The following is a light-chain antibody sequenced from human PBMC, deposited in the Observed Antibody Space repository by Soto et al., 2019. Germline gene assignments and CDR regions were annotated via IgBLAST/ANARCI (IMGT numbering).Light chain of an antibody. CDR3: QQRSNPIT. Sequence: EIVLTPSPATPSLSPGERATLSCRASQSVSSYLAWYQQKPGQAPRLLIYDASNRATGIPARFSGSGSGTDFTLTISSLEPEDFAGYSCQQRSNPITLGQGTRLEIK. J-gene: IGKJ5*01. CDR2: DAS. V-gene: IGKV3-11*01. CDR1: QSVSSY.